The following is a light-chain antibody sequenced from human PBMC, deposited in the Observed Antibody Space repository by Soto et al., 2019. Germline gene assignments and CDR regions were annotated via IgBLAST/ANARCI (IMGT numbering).Light chain of an antibody. CDR1: SGHSSYA. J-gene: IGLJ2*01. CDR3: QTWDTGARVV. V-gene: IGLV4-69*01. Sequence: QPVLTQLPSASASLGASVKLTCTLSSGHSSYAIAWHQQQPEKGPRYLMKLSSDSSHSKGDGIPDRFSGSSSGAERYLTISSLQSEDEADYYCQTWDTGARVVFGVGTQLTVL. CDR2: LSSDSSH.